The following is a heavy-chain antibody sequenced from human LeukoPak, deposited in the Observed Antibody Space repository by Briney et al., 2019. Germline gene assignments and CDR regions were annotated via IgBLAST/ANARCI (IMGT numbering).Heavy chain of an antibody. J-gene: IGHJ4*02. CDR1: GGSIGRYY. CDR3: AREGGPYRPLDY. CDR2: VNLQGST. Sequence: PSETLSLTCTVSGGSIGRYYCTWLRQPAGKGLEWIGEVNLQGSTNYNPSLKSRVAISVDKSENHISLKLTSVTAADTAVYYCAREGGPYRPLDYSGQGTLVTVAS. V-gene: IGHV4-4*07.